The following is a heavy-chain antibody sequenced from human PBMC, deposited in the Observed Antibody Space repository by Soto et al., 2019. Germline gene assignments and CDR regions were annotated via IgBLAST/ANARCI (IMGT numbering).Heavy chain of an antibody. CDR1: GGSFSGYY. D-gene: IGHD2-15*01. CDR3: ARGPHVVVVAARPKWFDP. Sequence: QVQLQQWGAGLLKPSETLSLTCAVYGGSFSGYYWSWIRQPPGKGLEWIGEINHSGSTNYNPSLKSRVTISVDTSKNQFSLKLSSVTAADTAVYYCARGPHVVVVAARPKWFDPWGQGTLVTVSS. J-gene: IGHJ5*02. V-gene: IGHV4-34*01. CDR2: INHSGST.